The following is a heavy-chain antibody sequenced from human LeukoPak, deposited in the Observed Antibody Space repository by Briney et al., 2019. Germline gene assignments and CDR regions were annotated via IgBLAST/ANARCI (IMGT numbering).Heavy chain of an antibody. CDR2: INPTSGGT. J-gene: IGHJ4*02. D-gene: IGHD5/OR15-5a*01. Sequence: ASVKVSCKASGYTFIGYYLHWVRQPPGQGLEWMGWINPTSGGTNYAQKFQDRVTMTRDTSINTAYMELSRLTSDDTAVYYCARRVGLSSRASYWGQGTLVIVSS. CDR1: GYTFIGYY. CDR3: ARRVGLSSRASY. V-gene: IGHV1-2*02.